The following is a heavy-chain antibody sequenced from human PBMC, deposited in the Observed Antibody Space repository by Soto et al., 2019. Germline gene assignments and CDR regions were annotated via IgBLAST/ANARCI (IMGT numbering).Heavy chain of an antibody. V-gene: IGHV3-73*01. D-gene: IGHD4-17*01. CDR1: GFTFSGSA. CDR3: TRHPGGVTNASIVEY. CDR2: IRSKANSYAT. J-gene: IGHJ4*02. Sequence: GGSLRLSCAASGFTFSGSAMHWVRQASGKGLEWVGRIRSKANSYATAYAASVKGRFTISRDDSKNTAYLQMNSLKTEDTAVYYCTRHPGGVTNASIVEYWGQGTLVTVSS.